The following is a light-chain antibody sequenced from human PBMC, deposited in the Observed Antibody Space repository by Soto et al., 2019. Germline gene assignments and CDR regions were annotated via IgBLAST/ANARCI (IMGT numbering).Light chain of an antibody. CDR3: QQYNNWPPIT. CDR1: QSVRSS. J-gene: IGKJ5*01. Sequence: EIVLTQSPGTLSLSPGERATLFCRASQSVRSSLAWYQQKPGQAPRLLIYGASTRATGIPARFSGSGSGTEFTLTISSLQSEDFAVYYCQQYNNWPPITFGQGTRLEIK. V-gene: IGKV3-15*01. CDR2: GAS.